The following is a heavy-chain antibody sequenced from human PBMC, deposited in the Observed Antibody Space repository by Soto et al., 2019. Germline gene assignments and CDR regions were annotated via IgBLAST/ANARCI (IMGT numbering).Heavy chain of an antibody. V-gene: IGHV3-33*01. Sequence: PGGSLRLSCAASGFTFSSYGMHWVRQAPGKGLEWVAVIWYDGSNKYYADSVKGRFTISRDNSKNTLYLQMNSLRAEDTAVYYCARDSRLERSYYFDYWGQGTLVTVSS. J-gene: IGHJ4*02. CDR3: ARDSRLERSYYFDY. CDR1: GFTFSSYG. CDR2: IWYDGSNK. D-gene: IGHD3-10*01.